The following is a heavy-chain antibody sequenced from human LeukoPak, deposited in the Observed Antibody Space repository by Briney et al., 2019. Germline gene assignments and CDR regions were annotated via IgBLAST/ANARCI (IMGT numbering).Heavy chain of an antibody. V-gene: IGHV1-18*01. CDR1: GFSFRNYG. J-gene: IGHJ5*02. Sequence: ASVKVSCKTSGFSFRNYGVSWVRQAPGQGLEWMGWIISHNGDTELAQKFQGRVSLTTDTSTTTVFMELRSLTSDDTAVYYCARMSGGVGATNWFDPWGQGTLVTVSS. CDR3: ARMSGGVGATNWFDP. CDR2: IISHNGDT. D-gene: IGHD1-26*01.